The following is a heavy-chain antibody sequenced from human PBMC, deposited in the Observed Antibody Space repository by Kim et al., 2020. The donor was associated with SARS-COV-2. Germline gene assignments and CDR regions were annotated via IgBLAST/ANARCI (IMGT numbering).Heavy chain of an antibody. CDR1: GGSFSGYY. J-gene: IGHJ4*02. CDR2: INHSGST. CDR3: ARGRGSSLRRSDSSIDY. Sequence: SETLSLTCAVYGGSFSGYYWSWIRQPPGKGLEWIGEINHSGSTNYNPPLKNRVTISVDTSKNQFSLKLSSVTAADTAVYYCARGRGSSLRRSDSSIDYWGQGTLVTVSS. D-gene: IGHD2-2*01. V-gene: IGHV4-34*01.